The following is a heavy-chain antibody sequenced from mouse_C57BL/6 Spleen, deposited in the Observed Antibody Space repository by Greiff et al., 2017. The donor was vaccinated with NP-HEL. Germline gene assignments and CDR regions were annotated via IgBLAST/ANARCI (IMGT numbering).Heavy chain of an antibody. CDR2: LWSGGST. CDR3: ARSDYDGPDY. J-gene: IGHJ2*01. CDR1: GFSLTSYG. D-gene: IGHD2-4*01. V-gene: IGHV2-2*02. Sequence: VKLQESGPGLVQPSQSLSITCTVSGFSLTSYGVHWFRQSPGKGLEWLGVLWSGGSTDYNAAFISKLSISKDNSKSQVFFKMNSPQATDTATYYCARSDYDGPDYWGQGTTLTVSS.